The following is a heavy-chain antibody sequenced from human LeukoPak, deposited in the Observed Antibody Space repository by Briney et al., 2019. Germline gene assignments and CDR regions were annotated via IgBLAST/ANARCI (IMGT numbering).Heavy chain of an antibody. V-gene: IGHV5-51*01. J-gene: IGHJ3*02. CDR2: IYPGDSDT. D-gene: IGHD3-10*01. CDR1: GYSFTSYW. Sequence: KHGESLKISCKGSGYSFTSYWIGWVRQMPGKGLEWMGIIYPGDSDTRYSPSSQGQVTISADKSISTAYLQWSSLKASDSAMYYCATNTMFRGIHAFDIWGQGTMVTVSS. CDR3: ATNTMFRGIHAFDI.